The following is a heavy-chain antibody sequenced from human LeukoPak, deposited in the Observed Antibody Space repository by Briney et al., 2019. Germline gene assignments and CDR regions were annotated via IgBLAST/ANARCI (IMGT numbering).Heavy chain of an antibody. CDR2: INPNSGGT. CDR1: GYTLTELS. CDR3: ARGLGSSSWYSYYYYYYMDV. V-gene: IGHV1-2*02. Sequence: EASVKVSCKVSGYTLTELSMHWVRQAPGKGLEWMGWINPNSGGTNYAQKFQARVTMTRDTSISTAYMELSRLRSDDTAVYYCARGLGSSSWYSYYYYYYMDVWGKGTTVTVSS. J-gene: IGHJ6*03. D-gene: IGHD6-13*01.